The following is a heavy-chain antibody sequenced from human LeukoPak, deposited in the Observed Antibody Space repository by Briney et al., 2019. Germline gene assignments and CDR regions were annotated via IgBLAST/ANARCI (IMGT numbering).Heavy chain of an antibody. V-gene: IGHV3-7*01. CDR2: IKQDGSEK. J-gene: IGHJ3*02. CDR3: ARDLPWYSGSYQAAFDI. D-gene: IGHD1-26*01. Sequence: QPGGSLRLSCAASGFTFSSYWMSWVRQAPGKGLEWVANIKQDGSEKYYVDSVKGRFTISRDNAKNSLYLQMNSLRAEDTAVYYCARDLPWYSGSYQAAFDIWGQGTMVTVSS. CDR1: GFTFSSYW.